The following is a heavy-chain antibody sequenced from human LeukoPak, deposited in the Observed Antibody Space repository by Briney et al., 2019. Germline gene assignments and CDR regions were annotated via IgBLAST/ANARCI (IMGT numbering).Heavy chain of an antibody. Sequence: SETLSLTCTVSGGSISSGGYYWSWIRQHPGKGLEWIGYIYYSGSTYYNPSLKSRVTISVDASKNQFSLKLSSVTAADTAVYYCARHQRGYSGYDIWDYFDYWGQGTLVTVSS. CDR2: IYYSGST. CDR1: GGSISSGGYY. J-gene: IGHJ4*02. D-gene: IGHD5-12*01. CDR3: ARHQRGYSGYDIWDYFDY. V-gene: IGHV4-31*03.